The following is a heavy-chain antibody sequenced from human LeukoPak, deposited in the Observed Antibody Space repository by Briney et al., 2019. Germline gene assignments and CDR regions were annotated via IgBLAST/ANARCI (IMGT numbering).Heavy chain of an antibody. J-gene: IGHJ4*02. D-gene: IGHD3-10*01. CDR3: ARVGGSGSLDY. V-gene: IGHV3-30*04. CDR1: GFTFSSYA. Sequence: GRSLRLSCAASGFTFSSYAMYWVRQAPGKGLEWVAVISYDGSNKYYADSVKGRFTISRDNSKNTLYLQMNSLRAEDTAVYYCARVGGSGSLDYWGQGTLVTVSS. CDR2: ISYDGSNK.